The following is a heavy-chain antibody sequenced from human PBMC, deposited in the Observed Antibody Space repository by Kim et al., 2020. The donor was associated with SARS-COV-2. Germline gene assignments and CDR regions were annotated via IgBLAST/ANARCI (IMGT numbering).Heavy chain of an antibody. CDR2: IWYDGSNK. Sequence: GGSLRLSCAASGFTFSSYGMHWVRQAPGKGLEWVAVIWYDGSNKYYADSVKGRFTISRDNSKNTLYLQMNSLRAEDTAVYYCAKDRVLLWFGELDYWGQGTLVTVSS. J-gene: IGHJ4*02. CDR1: GFTFSSYG. D-gene: IGHD3-10*01. V-gene: IGHV3-33*06. CDR3: AKDRVLLWFGELDY.